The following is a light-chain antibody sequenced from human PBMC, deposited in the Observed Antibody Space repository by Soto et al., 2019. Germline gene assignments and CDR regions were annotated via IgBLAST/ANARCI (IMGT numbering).Light chain of an antibody. CDR3: QQRSIWPPF. Sequence: EIVLTQSPATLSLSPGERATLSCRASQSVSSYLAWYQQKPGQAPRLLIYDASNRATGIPARFSGSGSGTDFTLTISSLEPEDFAVYYCQQRSIWPPFFGGGTKVEIK. CDR2: DAS. V-gene: IGKV3-11*01. CDR1: QSVSSY. J-gene: IGKJ4*01.